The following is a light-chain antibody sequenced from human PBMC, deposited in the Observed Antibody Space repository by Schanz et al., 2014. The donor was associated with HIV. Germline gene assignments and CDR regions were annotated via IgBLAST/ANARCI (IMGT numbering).Light chain of an antibody. CDR3: AACDDSLNGWV. CDR1: ALNLGHNF. Sequence: QSLLTQPPSVSAAPGQRVTISCSGGALNLGHNFVSWYQQFPGTAPKLLIFADYQRPSEIPDRISGSKTGTSATLAINGLQSEDEADYYCAACDDSLNGWVFGGGTKLTVL. J-gene: IGLJ3*02. V-gene: IGLV1-51*01. CDR2: ADY.